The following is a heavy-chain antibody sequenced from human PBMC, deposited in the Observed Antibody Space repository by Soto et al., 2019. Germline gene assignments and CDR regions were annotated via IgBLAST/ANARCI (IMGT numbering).Heavy chain of an antibody. D-gene: IGHD5-18*01. CDR1: GFIFRTSW. CDR2: IGQDGGEK. Sequence: EVQLVESGGVLVQPGGSLRLSCAASGFIFRTSWMSWVRQAPGKGLEWVASIGQDGGEKYYVDSVKGRFTISRDNAKTSLDLQMNSLGVEDTAIYYCATDDSLAYWGQGTLVTVSS. V-gene: IGHV3-7*03. CDR3: ATDDSLAY. J-gene: IGHJ4*02.